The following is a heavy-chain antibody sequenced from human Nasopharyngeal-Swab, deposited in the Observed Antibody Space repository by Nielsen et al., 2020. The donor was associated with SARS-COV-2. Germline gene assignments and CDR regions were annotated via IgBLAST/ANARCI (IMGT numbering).Heavy chain of an antibody. Sequence: KISCKASGGTFSSYAISWVRQAPGQGLKWMGGIIPIFGTANYAQKFQGRVTITADESTSTAYMELSSLRSEDTAVYYCARESPPYCSGGSCYFDYWGQGTLVTVSS. CDR1: GGTFSSYA. CDR3: ARESPPYCSGGSCYFDY. D-gene: IGHD2-15*01. J-gene: IGHJ4*02. V-gene: IGHV1-69*01. CDR2: IIPIFGTA.